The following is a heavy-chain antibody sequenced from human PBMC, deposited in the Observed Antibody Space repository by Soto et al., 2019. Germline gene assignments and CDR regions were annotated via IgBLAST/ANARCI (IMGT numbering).Heavy chain of an antibody. Sequence: EVQLVESGGGLVQPGGSLRLSCAASGFTFSSYSMNWVRQAPGKGLEWVSYISSSSSTIYYADSVKGRFTISRDNAKNSLYLQMNSLRAEDTAVYYCARVKRDIWFGEDKSYYYYYMDVWGKGTTVTVSS. D-gene: IGHD3-10*01. J-gene: IGHJ6*03. CDR1: GFTFSSYS. CDR2: ISSSSSTI. CDR3: ARVKRDIWFGEDKSYYYYYMDV. V-gene: IGHV3-48*01.